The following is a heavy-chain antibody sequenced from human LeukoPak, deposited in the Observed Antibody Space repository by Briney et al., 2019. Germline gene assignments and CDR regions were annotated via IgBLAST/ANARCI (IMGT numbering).Heavy chain of an antibody. J-gene: IGHJ4*02. CDR1: GFKFSGYS. Sequence: PGGSLRLSCAASGFKFSGYSMSWVRQAPGKGLEWLSFISTDSYTIYYADSVKGRFTVSRDNAKTALYLQMNSLRGEDTAAYYCVRESGYSSLFDYWGQGTLVAVSS. V-gene: IGHV3-48*01. D-gene: IGHD4-11*01. CDR2: ISTDSYTI. CDR3: VRESGYSSLFDY.